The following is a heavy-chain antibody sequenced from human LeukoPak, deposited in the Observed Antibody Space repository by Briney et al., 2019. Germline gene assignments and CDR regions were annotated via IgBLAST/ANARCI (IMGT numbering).Heavy chain of an antibody. CDR3: ARTRSSSWYYFDY. D-gene: IGHD6-13*01. CDR2: IYGGGST. V-gene: IGHV3-66*01. Sequence: AGGSLRLSCAASGFTVSNNYMSWVRQAPGKGLEWVSVIYGGGSTYYADSVKGRFTISRDDSKNTLYLQMNSLRADDTAVYYCARTRSSSWYYFDYWGQGTLVTVSS. CDR1: GFTVSNNY. J-gene: IGHJ4*02.